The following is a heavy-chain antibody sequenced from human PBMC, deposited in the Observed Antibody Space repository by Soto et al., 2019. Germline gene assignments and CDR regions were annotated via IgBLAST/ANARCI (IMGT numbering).Heavy chain of an antibody. V-gene: IGHV3-30-3*01. D-gene: IGHD4-17*01. CDR3: ARAGYGDYGRY. Sequence: GGSLRLSCAASGFTFSSYAMHWVRQAPGKGLEWVAVISYDGSNKYYADSVKGRFTISRDNSKNTLYLQMNSLRAEDTAVYYCARAGYGDYGRYWGQGTLVTVSS. CDR2: ISYDGSNK. J-gene: IGHJ4*02. CDR1: GFTFSSYA.